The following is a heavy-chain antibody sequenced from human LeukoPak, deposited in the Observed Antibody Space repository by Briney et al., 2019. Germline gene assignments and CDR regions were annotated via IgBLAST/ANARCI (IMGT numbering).Heavy chain of an antibody. D-gene: IGHD3-10*01. V-gene: IGHV3-23*01. Sequence: GGSLRLSCAASGFTFSSYEMNWVRQAPGKGLEWVSGISPSGDITYYADSVKGRFTISRDNSKNTLYLEVISLTAEDTAAYYCAKDDAWLRFGEWSQGTLVTVSS. J-gene: IGHJ4*02. CDR2: ISPSGDIT. CDR3: AKDDAWLRFGE. CDR1: GFTFSSYE.